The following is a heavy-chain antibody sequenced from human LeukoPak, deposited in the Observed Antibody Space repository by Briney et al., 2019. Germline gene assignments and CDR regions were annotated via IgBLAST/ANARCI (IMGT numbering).Heavy chain of an antibody. J-gene: IGHJ6*02. CDR1: GGSFSSYY. D-gene: IGHD3-10*01. CDR2: IYYSGSI. V-gene: IGHV4-59*01. Sequence: SETLSLTCTVSGGSFSSYYWSWIRQPPGKGLEWIGYIYYSGSINYNPSLESRVTISVDTSKNQFSLKLSSVTAADTALYYCARGIVVRGSYYYGMDVWGQGTTVTVSS. CDR3: ARGIVVRGSYYYGMDV.